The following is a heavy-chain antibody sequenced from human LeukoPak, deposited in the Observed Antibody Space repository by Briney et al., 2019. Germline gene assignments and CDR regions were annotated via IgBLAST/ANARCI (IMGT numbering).Heavy chain of an antibody. D-gene: IGHD4-17*01. J-gene: IGHJ4*02. Sequence: ASVKVSCKASGYTFTGYYMHWVRQAPGQGLEWMGWINPNSGGTNYAQKFQGRVTVTRDTSISTAYMELSRLRSDDTAVYYCARDNGDYGYFDYWGQGTLVTVSS. CDR3: ARDNGDYGYFDY. V-gene: IGHV1-2*02. CDR2: INPNSGGT. CDR1: GYTFTGYY.